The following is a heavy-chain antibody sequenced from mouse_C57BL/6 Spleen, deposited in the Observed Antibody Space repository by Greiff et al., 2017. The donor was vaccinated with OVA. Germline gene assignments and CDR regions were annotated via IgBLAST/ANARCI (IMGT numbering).Heavy chain of an antibody. Sequence: EVQLQQSGPELVKPGASVKISCKASGYSFTGYYMNWVKQSPEKSLEWIGEINPSTGGTTYNQKFKAKATLTVDKSSSTAYMQLKSLTSEDSAVYYCSNWEFAYWGQGTLVTVSA. D-gene: IGHD4-1*01. V-gene: IGHV1-42*01. CDR1: GYSFTGYY. CDR3: SNWEFAY. J-gene: IGHJ3*01. CDR2: INPSTGGT.